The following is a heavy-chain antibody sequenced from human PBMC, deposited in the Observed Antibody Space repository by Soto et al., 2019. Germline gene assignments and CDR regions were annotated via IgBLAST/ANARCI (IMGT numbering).Heavy chain of an antibody. CDR3: AKKSAADYYYGMDV. V-gene: IGHV3-23*01. Sequence: GGSLRLSCAASGFTFSSYAMSWVRQAPGKGLEWVSAISGSGGSTYYADSVKGRFTISRDNSKNTLYLQMNSLRAEDTAVYYCAKKSAADYYYGMDVWGQGTTVTVSS. CDR2: ISGSGGST. D-gene: IGHD6-13*01. CDR1: GFTFSSYA. J-gene: IGHJ6*02.